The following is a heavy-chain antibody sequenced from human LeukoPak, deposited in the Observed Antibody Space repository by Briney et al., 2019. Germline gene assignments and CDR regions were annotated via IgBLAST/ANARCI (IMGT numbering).Heavy chain of an antibody. Sequence: PGGSLRLSCAASGFTFSSYSMNWVRQAPGKGLEWVSSISSSSSYIYYADSVKGRFTISRDNAKNSLYLQMNSLRAEDTAVYYCAREDTAMGYFDYWGQGTLVTVSS. V-gene: IGHV3-21*01. D-gene: IGHD5-18*01. CDR2: ISSSSSYI. J-gene: IGHJ4*02. CDR3: AREDTAMGYFDY. CDR1: GFTFSSYS.